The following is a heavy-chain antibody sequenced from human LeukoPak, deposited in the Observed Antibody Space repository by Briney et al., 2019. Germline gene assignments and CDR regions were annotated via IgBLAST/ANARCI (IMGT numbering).Heavy chain of an antibody. V-gene: IGHV3-33*01. D-gene: IGHD6-13*01. CDR1: GFTFSRYG. CDR2: IWEDGSKK. J-gene: IGHJ4*02. Sequence: GTSLRLSCVASGFTFSRYGMHWVRQVPGKGLEGVAGIWEDGSKKYHADSVEGRFTVSRDNSKSTLYLQMNSLRVEDTAVYYCTTVLSSNRYNLCDYWGQGTLVTVSS. CDR3: TTVLSSNRYNLCDY.